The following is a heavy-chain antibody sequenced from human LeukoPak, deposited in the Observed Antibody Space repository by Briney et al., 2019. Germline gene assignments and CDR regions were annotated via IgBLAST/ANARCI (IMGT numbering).Heavy chain of an antibody. V-gene: IGHV3-21*01. CDR2: ISSSSSYI. D-gene: IGHD3-3*01. CDR1: GLTFSSYS. Sequence: GSLRLSCAASGLTFSSYSMNWVRQAPGKGLEWVSSISSSSSYIYYADSVKGRFTISRDNAKNSLYLQMNSLRAEDTAVYYCARDVLRFLEWLSYGMDVWGQGTTVTVSS. J-gene: IGHJ6*02. CDR3: ARDVLRFLEWLSYGMDV.